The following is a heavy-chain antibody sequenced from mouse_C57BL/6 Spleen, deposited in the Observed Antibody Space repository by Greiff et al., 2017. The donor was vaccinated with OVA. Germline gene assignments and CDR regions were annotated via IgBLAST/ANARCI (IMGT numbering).Heavy chain of an antibody. D-gene: IGHD2-4*01. Sequence: VQLKESGPELVKPGASVKMSCKASGYTFTDYNMHWVKQSHGKSLEWIGYINPNNGGTSYNQKFKGKATLTVNKSSSTAYMELRSLTSEDSAVYYCASDYDYDDYYAMDYWGQGTSVTVSS. CDR1: GYTFTDYN. V-gene: IGHV1-22*01. CDR3: ASDYDYDDYYAMDY. J-gene: IGHJ4*01. CDR2: INPNNGGT.